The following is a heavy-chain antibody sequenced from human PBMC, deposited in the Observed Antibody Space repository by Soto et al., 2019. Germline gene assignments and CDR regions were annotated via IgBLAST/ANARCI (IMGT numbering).Heavy chain of an antibody. CDR1: GGSFNRYH. CDR2: IYYSGIT. J-gene: IGHJ6*03. V-gene: IGHV4-59*08. Sequence: SETLSLTCNVSGGSFNRYHWSWIRQPPGKGLEWIGHIYYSGITDYNPSLKSRVSISIDTSENQFSLRLSSVTAADTALYYCARYNFFYYYMDVWGKGTTVTVSS. CDR3: ARYNFFYYYMDV.